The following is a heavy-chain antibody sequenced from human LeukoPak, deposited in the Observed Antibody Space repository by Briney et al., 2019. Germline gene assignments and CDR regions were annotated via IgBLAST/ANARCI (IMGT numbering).Heavy chain of an antibody. V-gene: IGHV1-24*01. CDR1: GYTLTELS. CDR3: ATDDGSGLLDY. D-gene: IGHD5-24*01. CDR2: FDPEDGET. Sequence: ASVKVSCKVSGYTLTELSMHWVRQAPGKGLEWMGGFDPEDGETIYAQKFQGRVTITEDTSTDTAYMELSSLRSEDTAVYYCATDDGSGLLDYWGQGTLVTVSS. J-gene: IGHJ4*02.